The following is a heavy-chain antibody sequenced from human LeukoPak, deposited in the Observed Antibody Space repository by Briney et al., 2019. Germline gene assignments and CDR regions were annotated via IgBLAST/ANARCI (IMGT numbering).Heavy chain of an antibody. D-gene: IGHD7-27*01. Sequence: SVKVSCKASGYTFTGYYMHWVRQAPGQGLEWMGRIIPILGIANYAQKFQGRVTITADKSTSTAYMELSSLRSEDTAVYYCASGDGYYWGQGTLVTVSS. J-gene: IGHJ4*02. CDR1: GYTFTGYY. CDR3: ASGDGYY. CDR2: IIPILGIA. V-gene: IGHV1-69*02.